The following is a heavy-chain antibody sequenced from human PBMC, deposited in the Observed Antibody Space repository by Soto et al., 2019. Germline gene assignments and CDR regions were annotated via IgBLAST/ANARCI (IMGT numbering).Heavy chain of an antibody. D-gene: IGHD6-13*01. CDR1: GFSLSTSGVG. CDR2: IYWNDDK. V-gene: IGHV2-5*01. J-gene: IGHJ4*02. Sequence: SGPTLVNPTQTLTLTCTFSGFSLSTSGVGVGWIRQPPGKALEWLALIYWNDDKRYSPSLKSRLTITKDSSKKQVVLTMTNKDPVDTATYYREHTRGYTSRWYLDYWGQGTLVTVSS. CDR3: EHTRGYTSRWYLDY.